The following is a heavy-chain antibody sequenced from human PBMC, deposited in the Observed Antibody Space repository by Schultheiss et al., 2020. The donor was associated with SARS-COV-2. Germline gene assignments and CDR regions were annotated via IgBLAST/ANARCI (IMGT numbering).Heavy chain of an antibody. CDR1: GFTFSRYS. Sequence: GESLKISCAASGFTFSRYSMNWVRQGPGKGLEWVSSISSSSSYIYYADSVKGRFTISRDNAQNSLYLQMNSLRAEDTAVYYCARDDGGDDYYYGMDVWGQGTAVTVSS. CDR2: ISSSSSYI. D-gene: IGHD3-16*01. V-gene: IGHV3-21*01. CDR3: ARDDGGDDYYYGMDV. J-gene: IGHJ6*02.